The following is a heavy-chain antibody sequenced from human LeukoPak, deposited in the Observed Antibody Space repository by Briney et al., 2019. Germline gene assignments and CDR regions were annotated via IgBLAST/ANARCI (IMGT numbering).Heavy chain of an antibody. CDR1: GFTFDDYA. V-gene: IGHV3-9*01. CDR3: AKAQEGSILISAFDY. D-gene: IGHD2-15*01. J-gene: IGHJ4*02. Sequence: GGSLRPSCAASGFTFDDYAMHWVRQAPGKGLEWVSGISWNSGSIGYADSVKGRFTISRDNAKNSLYLQMNSLRAEDTALYYCAKAQEGSILISAFDYWGQGTLVTVSS. CDR2: ISWNSGSI.